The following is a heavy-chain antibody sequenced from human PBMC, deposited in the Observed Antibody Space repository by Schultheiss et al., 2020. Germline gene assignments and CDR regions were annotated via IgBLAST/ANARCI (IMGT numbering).Heavy chain of an antibody. D-gene: IGHD6-13*01. V-gene: IGHV4-34*01. Sequence: SETLSLTCAVYGGSFSGYYWSWIRQPPGKGLEWIGEINHSGSTNYNPSLKSRVTISVDTSKNQFSLKLSSVTAADTAVYYCARQPTVCIAGFDYWGQGTLVTVSS. CDR3: ARQPTVCIAGFDY. CDR2: INHSGST. J-gene: IGHJ4*02. CDR1: GGSFSGYY.